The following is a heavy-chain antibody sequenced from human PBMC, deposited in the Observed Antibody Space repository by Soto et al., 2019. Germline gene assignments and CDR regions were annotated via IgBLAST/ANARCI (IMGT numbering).Heavy chain of an antibody. J-gene: IGHJ3*02. CDR2: IYYSGST. D-gene: IGHD2-15*01. CDR3: ARAGLYCSGGSCSGSVGAFDI. Sequence: QVQLQESGPGLVKPSQTLSLTCTVSGGSISSGGYYWSWIRQHPGKGLEWIGYIYYSGSTYYNPSLTSRVTISVDTSKNQFSLKLSSVTAADTAVYYCARAGLYCSGGSCSGSVGAFDIWGQGTMVTVSS. V-gene: IGHV4-31*03. CDR1: GGSISSGGYY.